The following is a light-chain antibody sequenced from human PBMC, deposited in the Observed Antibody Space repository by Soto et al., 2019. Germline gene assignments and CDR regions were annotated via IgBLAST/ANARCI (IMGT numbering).Light chain of an antibody. J-gene: IGLJ1*01. CDR1: SSNIGTNT. CDR2: GGN. CDR3: AAWDDSLTGYV. Sequence: QSVLTQPPSASGTPGQRVTISCSGSSSNIGTNTVNWYQQLPGTAPKLLIYGGNQRPSGVPDRFSASKSGTSASLAISGLQSEDEADYYCAAWDDSLTGYVFGPGTKVTVL. V-gene: IGLV1-44*01.